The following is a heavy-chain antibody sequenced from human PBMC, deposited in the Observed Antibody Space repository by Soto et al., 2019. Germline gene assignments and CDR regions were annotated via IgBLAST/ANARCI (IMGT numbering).Heavy chain of an antibody. D-gene: IGHD2-2*03. CDR2: ISYDGITK. CDR1: GFTFSSYG. Sequence: QVQLVESGGGVVQPGRSLRLSCAASGFTFSSYGMNWVRQAPGKGLEWVALISYDGITKYYADSVKGRFIISRDNSKNTQYLQMTSLSPEDTAVYYCAKGLDIVLVPGAIGPYYYYGVDVWGQGTTVTVSS. J-gene: IGHJ6*02. CDR3: AKGLDIVLVPGAIGPYYYYGVDV. V-gene: IGHV3-30*18.